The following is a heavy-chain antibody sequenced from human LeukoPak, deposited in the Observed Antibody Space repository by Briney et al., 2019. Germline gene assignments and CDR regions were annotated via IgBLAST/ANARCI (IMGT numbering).Heavy chain of an antibody. Sequence: SETLSLTCTVSGYSISSGYYWGWIRQPPGKGLEWIGSIYHSGSTYYNPSLKSRVTISVGTSKNQFSLKLSSVTAADTAVYYCAREPIFIAAAGTFDYWGQGTLVTVSS. J-gene: IGHJ4*02. D-gene: IGHD6-13*01. CDR2: IYHSGST. V-gene: IGHV4-38-2*02. CDR1: GYSISSGYY. CDR3: AREPIFIAAAGTFDY.